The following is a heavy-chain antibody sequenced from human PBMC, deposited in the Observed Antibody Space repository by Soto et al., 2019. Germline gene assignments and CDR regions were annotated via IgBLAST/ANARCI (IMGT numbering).Heavy chain of an antibody. V-gene: IGHV4-30-2*01. CDR2: SYHSGST. CDR3: ARAAAAAGTDWFDP. CDR1: GGSISSGGYS. Sequence: QLQLQESGSGLVKPSQTLSLTCAVSGGSISSGGYSWSWIRQPPGKGLEWIGYSYHSGSTYYNPSLKSRVTISVDRSKNQFSLKLSSVTAADTAVYYCARAAAAAGTDWFDPWGQGTLVTVSS. J-gene: IGHJ5*02. D-gene: IGHD6-13*01.